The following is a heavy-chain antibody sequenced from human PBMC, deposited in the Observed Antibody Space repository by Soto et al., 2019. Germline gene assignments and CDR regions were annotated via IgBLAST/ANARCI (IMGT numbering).Heavy chain of an antibody. CDR2: ISSSSSYI. D-gene: IGHD5-12*01. Sequence: PGGSLRLSCAASGLTFSSYSMNWVRQAPGKGLEWVSSISSSSSYIYYADSVKGRFTISRDNAKNSLYLQMNSLIAEDTAVYYCAREGGYSGYDLLDYWGQGTLVTVSS. J-gene: IGHJ4*02. V-gene: IGHV3-21*01. CDR3: AREGGYSGYDLLDY. CDR1: GLTFSSYS.